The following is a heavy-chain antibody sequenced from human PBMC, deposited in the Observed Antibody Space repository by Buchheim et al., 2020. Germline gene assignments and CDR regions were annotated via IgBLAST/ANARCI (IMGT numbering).Heavy chain of an antibody. J-gene: IGHJ6*02. CDR2: ISADGSNR. Sequence: QAQLVESGGGVVQPGRSLRLSCAASGFSFSAYGMHWVRQAPGKGLEWLAVISADGSNRYYTDSVQGRFTISRDNSKNTLYIQVNSLTTGDTAVYYCAKAGSVQWLCGDVWGRGTT. V-gene: IGHV3-30*18. CDR1: GFSFSAYG. CDR3: AKAGSVQWLCGDV. D-gene: IGHD6-19*01.